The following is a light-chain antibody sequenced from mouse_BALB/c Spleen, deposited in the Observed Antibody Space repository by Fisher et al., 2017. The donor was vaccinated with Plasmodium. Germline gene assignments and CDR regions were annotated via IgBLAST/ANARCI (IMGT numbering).Light chain of an antibody. J-gene: IGKJ5*01. V-gene: IGKV5-43*01. CDR1: QSISNN. CDR2: YTS. Sequence: DIVLTQTPVTLSVTPGDSVSLSCRASQSISNNLHWYQQKSHESPRLLINYTSQSISGIPSRFSGSGSGTDSTFSINSVETEDFGMYFCQQTNSWPLTFGAGTKLELK. CDR3: QQTNSWPLT.